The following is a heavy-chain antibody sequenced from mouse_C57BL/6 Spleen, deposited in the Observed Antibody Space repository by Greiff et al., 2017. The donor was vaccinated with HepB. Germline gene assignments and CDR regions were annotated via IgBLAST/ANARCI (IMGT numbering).Heavy chain of an antibody. CDR2: ISYDGSN. J-gene: IGHJ3*01. CDR1: GYSITSGYY. V-gene: IGHV3-6*01. D-gene: IGHD1-1*01. Sequence: EVKLQESGPGLVKPSQSLSLTCSVTGYSITSGYYWNWIRQFPGNKLEWMGYISYDGSNNYNPSLKNRISITRYTSKNQFFLKLNSVTTEDTATYYCARAGPYYYGSSYRFAYWGQGTLVTVSA. CDR3: ARAGPYYYGSSYRFAY.